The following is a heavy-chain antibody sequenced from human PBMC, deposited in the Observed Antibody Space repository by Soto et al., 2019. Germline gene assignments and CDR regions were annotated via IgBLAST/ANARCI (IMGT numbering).Heavy chain of an antibody. D-gene: IGHD6-13*01. J-gene: IGHJ4*02. Sequence: QVQLQESGPGLVKPSETLSLTCTVSGGSVSSGSYYWSWIRQPPGKGLGWIGYIYYSGSTNYNPSLKSRVTISVDTSKNQFSLKLSSVTAADTAVYYCARVNGIAAAGNDYWGQGTLVTVSS. CDR3: ARVNGIAAAGNDY. CDR2: IYYSGST. CDR1: GGSVSSGSYY. V-gene: IGHV4-61*01.